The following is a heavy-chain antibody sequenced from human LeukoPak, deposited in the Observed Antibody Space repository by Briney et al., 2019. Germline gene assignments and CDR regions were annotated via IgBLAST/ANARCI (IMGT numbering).Heavy chain of an antibody. CDR2: ISTSGSA. V-gene: IGHV4-4*07. CDR1: GGSISSYY. CDR3: ARYQSGAFDI. J-gene: IGHJ3*02. Sequence: SETLSLTCTVSGGSISSYYWSWIRQPAGKGLEWIGRISTSGSATYNPSLKSRVTTTVDTSKNQFSLEVSSVTAADTAVYYCARYQSGAFDIWGQGTMVTVSS. D-gene: IGHD3-3*01.